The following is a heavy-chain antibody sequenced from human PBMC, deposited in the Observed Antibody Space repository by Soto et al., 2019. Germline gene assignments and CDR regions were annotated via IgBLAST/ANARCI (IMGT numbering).Heavy chain of an antibody. Sequence: QVQLVQSGAEVKKPGASVKVSCKASGYTFTSYYMHWVRQAPGQGLEWMGIINPSGGSTSYAQKFQGRVTMTRDTSTSTVYMELSSLRSEDTAVYYCARGRIQLRYYYYYGMDVWGQGTTVTVSS. CDR1: GYTFTSYY. D-gene: IGHD5-18*01. CDR2: INPSGGST. J-gene: IGHJ6*02. CDR3: ARGRIQLRYYYYYGMDV. V-gene: IGHV1-46*01.